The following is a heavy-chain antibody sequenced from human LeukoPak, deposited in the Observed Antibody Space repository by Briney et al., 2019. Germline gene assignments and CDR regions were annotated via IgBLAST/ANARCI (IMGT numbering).Heavy chain of an antibody. CDR2: ITSSGSTI. CDR3: TAPAGFIAAQEDYYYGLDV. V-gene: IGHV3-48*03. CDR1: GFTFSSYE. Sequence: PGGSLRLSCAASGFTFSSYEMNWVRQAPGKGLEWVSYITSSGSTIYYADSVKGRFTISRDNAKNSLYLQMNSLRAEDTAVYYCTAPAGFIAAQEDYYYGLDVWGQGTTVTVSS. J-gene: IGHJ6*02. D-gene: IGHD6-13*01.